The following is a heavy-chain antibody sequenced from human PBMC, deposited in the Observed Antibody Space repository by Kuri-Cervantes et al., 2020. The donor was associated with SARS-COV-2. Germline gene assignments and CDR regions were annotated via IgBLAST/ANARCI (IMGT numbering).Heavy chain of an antibody. CDR3: ARDLSSGLWAFDY. J-gene: IGHJ4*02. D-gene: IGHD5-18*01. V-gene: IGHV3-48*01. Sequence: GGSLRLSCAASGFTFSSYSMNWVRQAPGKGLEWVSYISSSSTIYYADSVKGRFTISRDNAKNSLYLQMNSLRAEDTAVYYCARDLSSGLWAFDYWGQGTLVTVSS. CDR2: ISSSSTI. CDR1: GFTFSSYS.